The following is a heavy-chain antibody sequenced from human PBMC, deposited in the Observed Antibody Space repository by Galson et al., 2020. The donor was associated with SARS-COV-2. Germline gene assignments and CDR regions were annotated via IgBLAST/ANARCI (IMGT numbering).Heavy chain of an antibody. CDR1: GFTFSNAW. Sequence: GGSLRLSCAASGFTFSNAWMSWVRQAPGKGLEWVGRIKSKTDGGTTDYAAPVKGRFTISRDDSKNTLYLQMNSLKTEDTAVYYCTTDLRQYSSPIAAAGTLFSDYWGQGTLVTVSS. D-gene: IGHD6-13*01. V-gene: IGHV3-15*01. CDR3: TTDLRQYSSPIAAAGTLFSDY. CDR2: IKSKTDGGTT. J-gene: IGHJ4*02.